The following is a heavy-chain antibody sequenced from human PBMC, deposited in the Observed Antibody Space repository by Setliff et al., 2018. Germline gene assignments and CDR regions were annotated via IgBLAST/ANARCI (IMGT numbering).Heavy chain of an antibody. V-gene: IGHV4-61*09. D-gene: IGHD1-1*01. J-gene: IGHJ4*02. CDR1: GGSISSGNYY. CDR3: ARTGTYRYFDY. CDR2: IYTSGTT. Sequence: SETLSLTCTVSGGSISSGNYYWSWIRQPAGKGLEWIGHIYTSGTTNYHPSLKSRVTISADTAQNQFSLRLTSVTAADTAVYYCARTGTYRYFDYWGQGALVTV.